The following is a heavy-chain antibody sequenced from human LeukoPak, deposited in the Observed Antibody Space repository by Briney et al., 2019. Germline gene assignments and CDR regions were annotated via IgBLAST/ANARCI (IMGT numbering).Heavy chain of an antibody. CDR1: GGSFSGYY. Sequence: SETLSLTCAVYGGSFSGYYWSWIRQPPGKGLEWIGEINHSGSTNYNPSLKSRVTISVDTSKNQFSLKLSSVTAADTAVYYCARGPDTAMDVWGQGITVTVSS. D-gene: IGHD5-18*01. CDR3: ARGPDTAMDV. J-gene: IGHJ6*02. V-gene: IGHV4-34*01. CDR2: INHSGST.